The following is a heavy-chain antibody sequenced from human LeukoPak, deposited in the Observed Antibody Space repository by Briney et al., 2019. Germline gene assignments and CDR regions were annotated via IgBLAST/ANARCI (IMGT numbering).Heavy chain of an antibody. CDR3: ARAHYDYDGSSSYYFDY. Sequence: SETLSLTCAVYGGSFSSYYWTWVCQPPGKGLEWIGEINPNGYTNYNSSLKSRVTISVDTSKNQFSLKLSSVTPADTAVYYCARAHYDYDGSSSYYFDYWGQGTLVTVSS. V-gene: IGHV4-34*01. J-gene: IGHJ4*02. D-gene: IGHD4-23*01. CDR1: GGSFSSYY. CDR2: INPNGYT.